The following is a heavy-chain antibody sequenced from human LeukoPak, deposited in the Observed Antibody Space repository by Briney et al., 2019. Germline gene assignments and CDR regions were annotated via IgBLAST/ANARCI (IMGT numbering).Heavy chain of an antibody. Sequence: GGSLRLSCAASGFTFSSYAMHWVHQAPGKGLEWVAVISYDGGNKYYADSVKGRFTISRDNSKNTLYLQMNSLRAEDTAVYYCATDYGSSPFDYWGQGTLVTVSS. J-gene: IGHJ4*02. CDR3: ATDYGSSPFDY. D-gene: IGHD3-10*01. CDR1: GFTFSSYA. V-gene: IGHV3-30-3*01. CDR2: ISYDGGNK.